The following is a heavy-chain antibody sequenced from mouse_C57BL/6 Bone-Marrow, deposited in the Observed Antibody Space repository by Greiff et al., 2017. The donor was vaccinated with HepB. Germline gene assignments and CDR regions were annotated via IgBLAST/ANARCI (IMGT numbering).Heavy chain of an antibody. Sequence: EVQRVESGGGLVKPGGSLKLSCAASGFTFSDYGMHWVRQAPEKGLEWVAYISSGSSTIYYADTVKGRFTISRDNAKNTLFLQMTSLRSEDTAMYYCARPGGYYSFAYWGQGTLVTVSA. CDR1: GFTFSDYG. D-gene: IGHD2-3*01. J-gene: IGHJ3*01. CDR2: ISSGSSTI. V-gene: IGHV5-17*01. CDR3: ARPGGYYSFAY.